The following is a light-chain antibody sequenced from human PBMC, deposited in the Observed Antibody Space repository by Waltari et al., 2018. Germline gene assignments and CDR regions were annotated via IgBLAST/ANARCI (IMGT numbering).Light chain of an antibody. CDR2: DAS. Sequence: EIVMTQSPATLSVSPGERATPSCKASQDVSINLAWYQQKPGQAPRLLIYDASTRATGVPARFSGSGSGTEFTLTISSLQSEDFAVYFCQRYNNWVTFGGGTKVQIK. V-gene: IGKV3-15*01. CDR1: QDVSIN. CDR3: QRYNNWVT. J-gene: IGKJ4*01.